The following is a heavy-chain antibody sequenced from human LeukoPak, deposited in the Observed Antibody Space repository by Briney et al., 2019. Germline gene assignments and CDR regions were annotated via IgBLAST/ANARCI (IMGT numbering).Heavy chain of an antibody. CDR2: INPNSGGT. D-gene: IGHD4-23*01. CDR3: ARDDTTVVRENAFDI. Sequence: ASVKVSCKASGYTFTGYYMHWVRQAPGQGLEWMGWINPNSGGTNYAQKFQGRVTMTRDTSISTAYMELSRLRSDDTAVYYCARDDTTVVRENAFDIWGQGTMVTVSS. CDR1: GYTFTGYY. V-gene: IGHV1-2*02. J-gene: IGHJ3*02.